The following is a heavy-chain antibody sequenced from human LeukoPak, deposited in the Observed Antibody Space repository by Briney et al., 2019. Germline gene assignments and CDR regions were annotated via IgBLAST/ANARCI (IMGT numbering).Heavy chain of an antibody. CDR3: ARGGDWDCSSTSCYWRGFDP. CDR2: INTNTGNP. CDR1: GYTFTSNA. V-gene: IGHV7-4-1*02. Sequence: ASVKVSCKASGYTFTSNAMNWVRQAPGQGLEWMGWINTNTGNPTYAQGFTGRFVFSLDTSVSTAYLQISSLKAEDTAVYYCARGGDWDCSSTSCYWRGFDPWGQGTLVTVSS. D-gene: IGHD2-2*01. J-gene: IGHJ5*02.